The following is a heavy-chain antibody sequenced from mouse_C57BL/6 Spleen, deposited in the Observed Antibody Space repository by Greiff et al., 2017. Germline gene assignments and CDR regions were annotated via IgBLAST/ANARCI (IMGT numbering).Heavy chain of an antibody. D-gene: IGHD1-1*01. V-gene: IGHV1-82*01. Sequence: QVQLQQSGPELVKPGASVKISCKASGYAFSSSWMNWVKQRPGKGLEWIGRIYPGDGDTNYNGKLKGKATLTADKSSSTAYMQLSSLTSEDSAVYFCARFTTRYAMDYWGQGTSVTVSS. CDR2: IYPGDGDT. J-gene: IGHJ4*01. CDR3: ARFTTRYAMDY. CDR1: GYAFSSSW.